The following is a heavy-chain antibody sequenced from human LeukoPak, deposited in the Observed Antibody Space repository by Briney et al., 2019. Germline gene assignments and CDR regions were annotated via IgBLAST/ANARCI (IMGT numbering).Heavy chain of an antibody. Sequence: PGGSLRLSCAASGFTFSSYGMHWVRQAPGKGLEWVAFIRYDGSNKYYADSVKGRFTISRDNSKNTLYLQMNSLRAEDTAVYYCAKDLPPYDYVWGSYRFPAPLDCWGQGTLVTVSS. V-gene: IGHV3-30*02. J-gene: IGHJ4*02. CDR3: AKDLPPYDYVWGSYRFPAPLDC. CDR2: IRYDGSNK. CDR1: GFTFSSYG. D-gene: IGHD3-16*02.